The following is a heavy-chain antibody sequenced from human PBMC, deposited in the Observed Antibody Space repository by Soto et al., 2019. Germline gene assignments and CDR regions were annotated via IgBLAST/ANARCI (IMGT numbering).Heavy chain of an antibody. CDR3: ARSFEGSYSGSYWKRGFDY. CDR2: IYYSGST. V-gene: IGHV4-59*01. CDR1: GGSISSYY. Sequence: QVQLQESGPGLVKPSETLSLTCTVSGGSISSYYWSWIRQPPGKGLEWIGYIYYSGSTNYNPSLKSRVTISVDTSKNQFSLKLSSVTAADTAVYYCARSFEGSYSGSYWKRGFDYWGQGTLVTVSS. J-gene: IGHJ4*02. D-gene: IGHD1-26*01.